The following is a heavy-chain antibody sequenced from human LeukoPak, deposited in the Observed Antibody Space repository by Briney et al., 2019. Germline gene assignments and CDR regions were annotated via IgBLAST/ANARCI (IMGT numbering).Heavy chain of an antibody. Sequence: PGGSLRLSCAASGFTFSSYSMNWVRQAPGKGLQWVSSISSSSSYIYYADSVKGGFTISRDNAKNSLYLQMNSLRAEDTAVYYCARDFLDSGHGDWFDPWGQGTLVTVSS. D-gene: IGHD5-12*01. V-gene: IGHV3-21*01. CDR3: ARDFLDSGHGDWFDP. CDR1: GFTFSSYS. J-gene: IGHJ5*02. CDR2: ISSSSSYI.